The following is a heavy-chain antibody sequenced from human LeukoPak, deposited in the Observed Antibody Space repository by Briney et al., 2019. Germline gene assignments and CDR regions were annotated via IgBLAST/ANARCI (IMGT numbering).Heavy chain of an antibody. J-gene: IGHJ4*02. CDR1: GGTFSSYA. D-gene: IGHD3-16*01. V-gene: IGHV1-69*13. Sequence: SVKVSCKASGGTFSSYAISWVRQAPGQGLEWTGGIIPIFGTANYAQKFQGRVTITADESTSTAYMELGSLRSEATAVYYCARDRTFGGFDYWGQGTLVTVSS. CDR3: ARDRTFGGFDY. CDR2: IIPIFGTA.